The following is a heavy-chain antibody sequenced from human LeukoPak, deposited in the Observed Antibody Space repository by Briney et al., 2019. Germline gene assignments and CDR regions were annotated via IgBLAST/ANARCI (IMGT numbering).Heavy chain of an antibody. D-gene: IGHD3-10*01. CDR3: AKTHMVRGVIEYYFDY. V-gene: IGHV3-23*01. CDR1: GFTFSSHA. Sequence: GGSLRLSCAASGFTFSSHAMSWVRQAPGKGLEWVSAISGSGGSTYYADSVKGRFTISRDNSKNTLYLQMNSLRAEDTAVYYCAKTHMVRGVIEYYFDYWGQGTLVTVSS. CDR2: ISGSGGST. J-gene: IGHJ4*02.